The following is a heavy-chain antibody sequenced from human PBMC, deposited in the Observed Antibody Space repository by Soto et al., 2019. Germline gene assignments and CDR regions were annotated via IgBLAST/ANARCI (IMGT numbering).Heavy chain of an antibody. Sequence: GASVKVSCKASVGTFSSYTISWVRQAPGQGLEWMGRIIPILGIANYAQKFQGRVTITADKSTSTAYMELSSLRSEDTAMYYCARPEMATYIYYWGQGTLVTVSS. D-gene: IGHD5-12*01. V-gene: IGHV1-69*02. J-gene: IGHJ4*02. CDR2: IIPILGIA. CDR3: ARPEMATYIYY. CDR1: VGTFSSYT.